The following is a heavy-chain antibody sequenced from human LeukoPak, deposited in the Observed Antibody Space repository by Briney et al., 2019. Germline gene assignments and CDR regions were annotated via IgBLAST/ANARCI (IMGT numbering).Heavy chain of an antibody. D-gene: IGHD6-6*01. CDR1: GGSISSGSYY. Sequence: SETLSLTCTVSGGSISSGSYYWSWIRQPAGKGLEWIGRIYTSGSTNYNPSLKSRVTISVDTSKNQFSLKLSSVTAADTAVYYCAGGGKQLVGDWGQGTLVTVSS. CDR2: IYTSGST. J-gene: IGHJ4*02. CDR3: AGGGKQLVGD. V-gene: IGHV4-61*02.